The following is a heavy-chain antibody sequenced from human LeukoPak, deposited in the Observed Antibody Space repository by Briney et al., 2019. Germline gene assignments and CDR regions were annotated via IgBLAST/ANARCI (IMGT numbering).Heavy chain of an antibody. D-gene: IGHD3-16*01. CDR3: ARAALYADYAYGLDV. CDR2: ISSSSGYI. Sequence: PGGSLRLSCAASGFTFSSYSMNWVRQAPGKGLEWVSSISSSSGYIYYADSVKGRFTISRDNPRNTLYLQMDSLRAEDTAVYYCARAALYADYAYGLDVWGQGTTVTVSS. J-gene: IGHJ6*02. CDR1: GFTFSSYS. V-gene: IGHV3-21*01.